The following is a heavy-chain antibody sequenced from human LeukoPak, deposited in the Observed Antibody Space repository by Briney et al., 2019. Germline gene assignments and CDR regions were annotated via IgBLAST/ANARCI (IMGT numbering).Heavy chain of an antibody. CDR2: ISGSGSNT. CDR1: GFTFSSYA. V-gene: IGHV3-23*01. Sequence: GGSLRLSCAASGFTFSSYAVSWVRQAPGKGLEWVSAISGSGSNTYYADSVKGRFTISRDNSKNTLYLQMNSLRAEDTAVYYCAEAGFSGSFDYWGQGTLVTVSS. J-gene: IGHJ4*02. CDR3: AEAGFSGSFDY. D-gene: IGHD5-12*01.